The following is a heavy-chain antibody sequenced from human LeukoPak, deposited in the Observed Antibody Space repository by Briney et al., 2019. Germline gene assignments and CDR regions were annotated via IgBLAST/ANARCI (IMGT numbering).Heavy chain of an antibody. CDR1: GGTFSSYA. D-gene: IGHD2-2*03. CDR2: IIPIFGTA. V-gene: IGHV1-69*05. CDR3: ARLDYHWFDP. Sequence: ASVKVSCKASGGTFSSYAISWVRQAPGQGLEWMGRIIPIFGTANYAQKFQGRVTITTDESTSTAYMELSSLRSEDTAVYYCARLDYHWFDPWGQGTLVTVSS. J-gene: IGHJ5*02.